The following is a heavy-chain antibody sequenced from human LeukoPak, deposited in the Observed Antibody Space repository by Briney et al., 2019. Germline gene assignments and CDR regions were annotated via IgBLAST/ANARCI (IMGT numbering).Heavy chain of an antibody. V-gene: IGHV3-20*01. Sequence: RTGGSLRLSCAASGFTFDDYGMSWVRQAPGKGLEWVSGINWNSGSTGYADSVKGRFTISRDNAKNSLYLQMNSLRAEDTALYHCARALYYDFWSGSPDDAFDIWGQGTMVTVSS. CDR1: GFTFDDYG. J-gene: IGHJ3*02. D-gene: IGHD3-3*01. CDR3: ARALYYDFWSGSPDDAFDI. CDR2: INWNSGST.